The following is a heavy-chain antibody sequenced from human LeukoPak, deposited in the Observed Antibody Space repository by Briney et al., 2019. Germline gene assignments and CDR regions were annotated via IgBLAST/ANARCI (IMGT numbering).Heavy chain of an antibody. V-gene: IGHV3-23*01. D-gene: IGHD6-13*01. J-gene: IGHJ4*02. CDR1: GFTFSSYA. Sequence: GGSLRLSCAASGFTFSSYAMSWVRRAPGKGLEWVSAISGSGGSTYYADSVKGRFTISRDNSKNTLYLQMNSLRAEDTAVYYCAKDRVSIAAAGNFDYWGQGTLVTVSS. CDR3: AKDRVSIAAAGNFDY. CDR2: ISGSGGST.